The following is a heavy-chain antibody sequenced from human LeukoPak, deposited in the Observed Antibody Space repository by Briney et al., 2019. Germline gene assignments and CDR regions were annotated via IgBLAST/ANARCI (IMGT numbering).Heavy chain of an antibody. CDR1: GFTFSSYS. V-gene: IGHV3-21*01. CDR2: ISSSSSYI. CDR3: ARDLARFGELLYAFDI. D-gene: IGHD3-10*01. Sequence: PGGSLRLSCAASGFTFSSYSMNWVRQAPGKGLEWVSSISSSSSYIYYADSVKGRFTISRDNAKNSLYLQMNSLRAEDTAVYYCARDLARFGELLYAFDIWGQGTMVTVSS. J-gene: IGHJ3*02.